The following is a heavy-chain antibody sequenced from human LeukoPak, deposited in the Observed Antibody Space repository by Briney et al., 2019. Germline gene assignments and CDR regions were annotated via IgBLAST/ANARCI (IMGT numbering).Heavy chain of an antibody. J-gene: IGHJ4*02. Sequence: SETLSLTCTVSGGSISSSSYYWGRIRQPPGKGLEWIGRIYYSGSTYYNTSLKSRVTISVDTSKNQFSLKLSSVTAADTAVYYCARGARYCSSTSCYFFDYWGQGTLVTVSS. CDR3: ARGARYCSSTSCYFFDY. CDR1: GGSISSSSYY. D-gene: IGHD2-2*01. CDR2: IYYSGST. V-gene: IGHV4-39*01.